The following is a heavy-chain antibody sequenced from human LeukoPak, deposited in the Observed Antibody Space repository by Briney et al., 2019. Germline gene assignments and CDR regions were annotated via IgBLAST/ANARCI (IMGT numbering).Heavy chain of an antibody. CDR2: ISGSGGST. CDR3: AEATYYYDSSGYDYFDY. D-gene: IGHD3-22*01. V-gene: IGHV3-23*01. J-gene: IGHJ4*02. CDR1: GFTFSSYA. Sequence: QPGGSLRLSCAASGFTFSSYAMSWVRQAPGKGLEWVSAISGSGGSTYYADSVKGRFTISRDNSKNTLYLQMNSLRAEDTAVYYCAEATYYYDSSGYDYFDYWGQGTLVTVSS.